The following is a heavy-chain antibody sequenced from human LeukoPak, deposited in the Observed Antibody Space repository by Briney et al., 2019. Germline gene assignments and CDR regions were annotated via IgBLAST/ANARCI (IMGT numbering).Heavy chain of an antibody. V-gene: IGHV3-7*01. CDR1: GSAFSTYW. CDR2: INQDGSVK. J-gene: IGHJ4*02. D-gene: IGHD3-3*01. CDR3: TRDFVF. Sequence: PGGSLRLSCAASGSAFSTYWMDWVRQAPGKGLEWVGNINQDGSVKHYVDSVRGRFTISRDNARNSVYLQMNALRVEDTAEYYCTRDFVFWGQGTLVTASS.